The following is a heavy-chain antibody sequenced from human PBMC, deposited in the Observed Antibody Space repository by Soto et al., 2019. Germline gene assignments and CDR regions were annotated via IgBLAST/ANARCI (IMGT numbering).Heavy chain of an antibody. CDR1: GFPFSNYA. V-gene: IGHV3-23*01. Sequence: EVQLLESGGGLVQPGGSLRLSCAASGFPFSNYAMTWVRQTPGTGPEWVSAISGSGDKTYYADSVKGRFTISRDSSKDTLFLKMNSLRGEDTAVYYCAVGIIWGQGTMVTVSS. CDR3: AVGII. CDR2: ISGSGDKT. J-gene: IGHJ3*02.